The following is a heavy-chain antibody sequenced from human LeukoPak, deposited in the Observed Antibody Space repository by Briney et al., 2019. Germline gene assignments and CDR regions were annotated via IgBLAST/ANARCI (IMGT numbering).Heavy chain of an antibody. CDR3: ARDDTAMVSDY. V-gene: IGHV4-38-2*02. D-gene: IGHD5-18*01. J-gene: IGHJ4*02. Sequence: KTSETLSLTCTVSGYSISSGYYWGWIRQPPGKGLEWIGSIYYSGSTYYNPSLKSRVTISVDTSKNQFSLKLSSVTAADTAVYYCARDDTAMVSDYWGQGTLVTVSS. CDR1: GYSISSGYY. CDR2: IYYSGST.